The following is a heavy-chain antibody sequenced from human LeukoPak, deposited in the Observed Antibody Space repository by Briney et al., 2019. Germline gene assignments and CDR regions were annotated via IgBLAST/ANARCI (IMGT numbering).Heavy chain of an antibody. V-gene: IGHV3-23*01. CDR3: AKRGVVIRVILVGFHKEAYYFDS. D-gene: IGHD3-22*01. CDR2: ISDTGGRT. J-gene: IGHJ4*02. Sequence: GGSLRLSCAVSGITLSNYGMTWVRQAPGKGLEWVAGISDTGGRTSYADSVKGRFTISRDNPKNTLYLQMNSLRAEDTAVYFCAKRGVVIRVILVGFHKEAYYFDSWGQGALVTVSS. CDR1: GITLSNYG.